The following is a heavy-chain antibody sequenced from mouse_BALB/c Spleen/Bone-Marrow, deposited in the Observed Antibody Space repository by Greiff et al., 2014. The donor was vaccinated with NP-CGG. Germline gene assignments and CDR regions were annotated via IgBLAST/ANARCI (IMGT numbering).Heavy chain of an antibody. CDR3: ARGYDYASFAY. CDR2: ILPGSGST. V-gene: IGHV1-9*01. D-gene: IGHD2-4*01. J-gene: IGHJ3*01. CDR1: GYTFSNYW. Sequence: VQLQQPGAELMKPGASVKISCKAIGYTFSNYWIEWVKQRPGHGLECIGEILPGSGSTHYIEKFKGKATFTADTSSNTAYMQLSSLTSEDSAVYYCARGYDYASFAYWGQGTLVTVSA.